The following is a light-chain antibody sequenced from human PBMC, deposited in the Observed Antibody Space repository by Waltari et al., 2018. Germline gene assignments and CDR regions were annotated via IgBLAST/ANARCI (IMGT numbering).Light chain of an antibody. CDR1: SRDVGGDHF. V-gene: IGLV2-11*01. CDR3: CSFAGSYTFV. J-gene: IGLJ1*01. CDR2: DVS. Sequence: QSALTQPRSVPGSPGQSVTIPCTGPSRDVGGDHFVSWFQQHPGKVPKLLIYDVSERPSDVPDRFSGSKSAHTASLTISGLQTDDEADYYCCSFAGSYTFVFGSGTRVTVL.